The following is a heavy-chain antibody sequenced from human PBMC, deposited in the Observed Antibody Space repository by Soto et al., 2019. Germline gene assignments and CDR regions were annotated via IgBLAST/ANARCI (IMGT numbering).Heavy chain of an antibody. J-gene: IGHJ5*02. V-gene: IGHV1-3*01. CDR2: INAANGDT. CDR1: GYTFTSYC. D-gene: IGHD6-13*01. Sequence: ASVKVSCEASGYTFTSYCIHWVRQAPGQRLECMGWINAANGDTKYSPKFQGRVTITRDTSASTAYMELSSLRSEDTAVYYCVRRHVSATGIDWFDPWGQGTLVTVSS. CDR3: VRRHVSATGIDWFDP.